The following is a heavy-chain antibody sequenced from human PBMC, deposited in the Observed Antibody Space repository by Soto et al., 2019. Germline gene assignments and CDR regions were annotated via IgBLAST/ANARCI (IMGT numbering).Heavy chain of an antibody. V-gene: IGHV1-8*01. Sequence: ASVKVSCKASGYTLTSYDVNWVRQATGQGLEWMGWMNPNSGNTGYAQKFQGRVTMTRNTSISTAYMELSSLRSEDTAVYYCARGAAVAPLVYYYYYYMDVWGKGTTVTVSS. CDR1: GYTLTSYD. CDR2: MNPNSGNT. CDR3: ARGAAVAPLVYYYYYYMDV. D-gene: IGHD6-19*01. J-gene: IGHJ6*03.